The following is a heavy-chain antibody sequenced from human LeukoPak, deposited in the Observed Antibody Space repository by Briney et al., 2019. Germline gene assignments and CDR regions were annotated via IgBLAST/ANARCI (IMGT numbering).Heavy chain of an antibody. D-gene: IGHD3-16*01. V-gene: IGHV4-61*02. Sequence: SETLSLTCTVSGGSLSSGSYYWSWIRQPAGKGLEWLGRIYTSGSTNSNPSLKTRAPLSVETSKNQFSLKLSSVTPADTLGNDCARSLVLTHGGFDYWGQGTLVTVAS. CDR3: ARSLVLTHGGFDY. CDR1: GGSLSSGSYY. CDR2: IYTSGST. J-gene: IGHJ4*02.